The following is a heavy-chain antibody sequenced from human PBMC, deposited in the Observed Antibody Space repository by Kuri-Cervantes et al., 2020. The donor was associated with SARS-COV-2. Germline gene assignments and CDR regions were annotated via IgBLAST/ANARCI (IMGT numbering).Heavy chain of an antibody. J-gene: IGHJ4*02. D-gene: IGHD5-18*01. CDR1: GFTFSSYA. CDR3: ARIISGYSYDDY. Sequence: GESLKISCAASGFTFSSYAISWVRQAPGKGLEWVSAISGSGGSTYYADSVKGRFTISRDNSKNTLYLQMNSLRAEDTAVYYCARIISGYSYDDYWGQGTLVTVSS. V-gene: IGHV3-23*01. CDR2: ISGSGGST.